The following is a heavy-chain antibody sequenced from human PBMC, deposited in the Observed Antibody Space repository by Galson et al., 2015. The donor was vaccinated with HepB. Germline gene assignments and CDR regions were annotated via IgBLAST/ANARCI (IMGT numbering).Heavy chain of an antibody. V-gene: IGHV1-18*01. Sequence: SVKVSCKASGYTFTSYGISWVRQAPGQGLEWMGWISAYNGNTNYAQKLQGRVTMTTDTSTSTAYMELRSLRSDDTAVYYCAREGYYYDSSGTPSGAFDIWGQGTMVTVSS. J-gene: IGHJ3*02. D-gene: IGHD3-22*01. CDR3: AREGYYYDSSGTPSGAFDI. CDR1: GYTFTSYG. CDR2: ISAYNGNT.